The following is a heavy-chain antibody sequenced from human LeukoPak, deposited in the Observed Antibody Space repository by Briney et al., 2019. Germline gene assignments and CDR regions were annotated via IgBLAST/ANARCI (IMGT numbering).Heavy chain of an antibody. CDR1: GFTFSSYG. J-gene: IGHJ4*02. D-gene: IGHD3-22*01. Sequence: GGSLRLSCAASGFTFSSYGMHWVRQAPGKGLEWVAFIRYDGSNKYYAYSVKGRFTISRDNSKNTLYLQMNSLRAEDTAVYYCAKDRRNYYDSSGYFDYWGQGTLVTVSS. CDR3: AKDRRNYYDSSGYFDY. CDR2: IRYDGSNK. V-gene: IGHV3-30*02.